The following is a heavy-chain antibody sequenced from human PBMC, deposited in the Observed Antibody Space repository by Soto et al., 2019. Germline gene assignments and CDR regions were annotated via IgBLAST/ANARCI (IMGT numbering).Heavy chain of an antibody. J-gene: IGHJ3*02. CDR2: IYPGDSDT. CDR1: GYSFTSYW. CDR3: ARPKYYYDSSGYYLGSFDI. V-gene: IGHV5-51*01. D-gene: IGHD3-22*01. Sequence: GESLKISCKGSGYSFTSYWIGWVRQMPGKGLEWMGIIYPGDSDTRYSPSFQGQVTISADKSISTAYLQWSSLKASDTAMYYCARPKYYYDSSGYYLGSFDIWGQGTMGTGSS.